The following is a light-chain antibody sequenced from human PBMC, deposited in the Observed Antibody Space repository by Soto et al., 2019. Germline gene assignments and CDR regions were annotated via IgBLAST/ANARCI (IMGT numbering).Light chain of an antibody. V-gene: IGKV3D-15*01. CDR3: QQYNNWPQT. CDR2: DGY. J-gene: IGKJ2*01. Sequence: EIVMTQSPATLSVSPGEGATLSCRASQSVSSNLAWYQQKAGQAPRLLIYDGYTRATGIPARFSGSGSGTEFTLTISSLQSEDFAVYFCQQYNNWPQTFGQGTKLEIK. CDR1: QSVSSN.